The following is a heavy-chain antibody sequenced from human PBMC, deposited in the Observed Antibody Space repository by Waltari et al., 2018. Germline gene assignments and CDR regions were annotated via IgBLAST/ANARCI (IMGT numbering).Heavy chain of an antibody. CDR2: ISAHNGNT. CDR1: AYTFSTYG. D-gene: IGHD6-19*01. J-gene: IGHJ1*01. V-gene: IGHV1-18*01. CDR3: ATSVGGNMEFDN. Sequence: QAQLAQSGAEVKKPGASVKVSCKASAYTFSTYGITWVQQVPGQGLEWMGWISAHNGNTNHAQKFQDRVTLTTDTSTHTAYLEMRSLTADDTAVYYCATSVGGNMEFDNWGQGTLVTVSS.